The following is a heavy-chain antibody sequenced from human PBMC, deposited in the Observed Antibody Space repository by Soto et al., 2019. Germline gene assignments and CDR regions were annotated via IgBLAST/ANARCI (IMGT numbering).Heavy chain of an antibody. CDR1: GDSINNGGHY. CDR3: ARSAVGATKSGFDS. Sequence: QVQLQESGPGLVKPSQTLSLTCNVSGDSINNGGHYWSWIRQPPGKGLEWIGFIYYSGTTYYNPSLKSRVTISVHTSKIQFSLKLNSVTAADTAVYYCARSAVGATKSGFDSWGQGTLVNVSS. V-gene: IGHV4-31*03. CDR2: IYYSGTT. D-gene: IGHD1-26*01. J-gene: IGHJ4*02.